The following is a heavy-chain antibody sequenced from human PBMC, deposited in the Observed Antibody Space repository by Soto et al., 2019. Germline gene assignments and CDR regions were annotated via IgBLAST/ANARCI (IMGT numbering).Heavy chain of an antibody. CDR3: ARDRAGYYSHFVY. CDR2: IMPFFGSG. Sequence: QVYLVQSGAEVKKPGSSVKVSCKALRGTFTNYAFSWVRQAPGQGLEWMGGIMPFFGSGNYAQKFQGGINITADESTSSVYLELTSLRSEDTAVYYCARDRAGYYSHFVYWGQGTLVTVSS. J-gene: IGHJ4*02. D-gene: IGHD3-22*01. CDR1: RGTFTNYA. V-gene: IGHV1-69*01.